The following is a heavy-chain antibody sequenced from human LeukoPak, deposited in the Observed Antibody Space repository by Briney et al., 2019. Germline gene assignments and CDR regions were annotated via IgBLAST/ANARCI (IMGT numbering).Heavy chain of an antibody. CDR3: AAAATGFFDN. D-gene: IGHD2-15*01. J-gene: IGHJ4*02. Sequence: PGRSLRLSCAASGLIFEGYAMHWVRQVPGKGLEWVSGISWSSDSITYADSVEGRFTISRDNAKNSLYLQMNSLKTEDTALYYCAAAATGFFDNWGQGTLVTVSS. V-gene: IGHV3-9*01. CDR1: GLIFEGYA. CDR2: ISWSSDSI.